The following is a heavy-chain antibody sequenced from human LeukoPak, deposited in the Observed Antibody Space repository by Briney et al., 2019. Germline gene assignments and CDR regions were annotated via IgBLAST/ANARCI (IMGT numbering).Heavy chain of an antibody. CDR2: ISWNSGSI. Sequence: PGGSLRLSCSASGFKFRDYAMHWVRQAPGKGLEWVSGISWNSGSIAYADSVKGRFTISRDNAKNSLYLQMNSLRPDDTALYFCVRDIPVSAWGQGTLVTVSS. CDR3: VRDIPVSA. D-gene: IGHD6-19*01. CDR1: GFKFRDYA. V-gene: IGHV3-9*01. J-gene: IGHJ5*02.